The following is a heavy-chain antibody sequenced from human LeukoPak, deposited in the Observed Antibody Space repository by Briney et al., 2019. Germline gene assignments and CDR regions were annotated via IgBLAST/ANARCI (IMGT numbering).Heavy chain of an antibody. CDR2: INPNSGGT. CDR3: AREVSYGAGFDY. CDR1: GYTFTGYY. V-gene: IGHV1-2*02. J-gene: IGHJ4*02. Sequence: ASVKVSCKASGYTFTGYYMHWVRQAPGQGLEWMGWINPNSGGTNYAQKFQGRVTMARDTSISTAYMELSRLRSDDTAVYYCAREVSYGAGFDYWGQGTLVTVSS. D-gene: IGHD3-10*01.